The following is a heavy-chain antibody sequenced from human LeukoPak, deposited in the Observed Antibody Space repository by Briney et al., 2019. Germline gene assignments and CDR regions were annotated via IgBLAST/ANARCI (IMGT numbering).Heavy chain of an antibody. J-gene: IGHJ5*02. CDR2: IYYSGST. CDR3: ASAKLGTWFDP. Sequence: SETLSLTCTVSGGSISSGDYCWSWIRQPPGKGLEWIGYIYYSGSTYYNPSLKSRVTISVDTSKNQFSLKLSSVTAADTAVYYCASAKLGTWFDPWGQGTLVTVSS. D-gene: IGHD7-27*01. CDR1: GGSISSGDYC. V-gene: IGHV4-30-4*01.